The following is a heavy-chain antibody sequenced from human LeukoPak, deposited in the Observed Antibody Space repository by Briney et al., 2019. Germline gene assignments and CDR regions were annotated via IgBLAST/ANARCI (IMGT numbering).Heavy chain of an antibody. CDR3: ARMSGRESSGYYLDY. Sequence: SETLSLTCTVSGGSINSGDYYWSWIRQHPGRGLEWTGYIYYSGSTYYNPSLKSRVTISVDTSKNHFSLKLSSVTAADTAVYYCARMSGRESSGYYLDYWGQGTLVTVSS. J-gene: IGHJ4*02. CDR1: GGSINSGDYY. V-gene: IGHV4-31*03. D-gene: IGHD3-22*01. CDR2: IYYSGST.